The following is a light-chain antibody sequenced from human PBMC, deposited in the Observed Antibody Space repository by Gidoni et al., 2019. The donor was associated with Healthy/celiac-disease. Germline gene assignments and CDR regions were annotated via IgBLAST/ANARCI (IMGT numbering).Light chain of an antibody. CDR2: AAS. CDR1: QSISSY. J-gene: IGKJ1*01. CDR3: KQSYSTSWT. Sequence: DIQMTQSPSSLSASVVDRVTITCLASQSISSYLNWYQQKPGKAPKLLIYAASSLKSGVPSRFSGSGSGTDFTLTLRSLQPEDFATYYCKQSYSTSWTFGQGTKVEIK. V-gene: IGKV1-39*01.